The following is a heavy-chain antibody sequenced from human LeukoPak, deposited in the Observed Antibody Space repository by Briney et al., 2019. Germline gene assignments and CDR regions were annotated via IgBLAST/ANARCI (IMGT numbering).Heavy chain of an antibody. CDR3: ARSRGIVVVPAAPFDY. J-gene: IGHJ4*02. V-gene: IGHV3-21*01. Sequence: NTGGSLRLYCAASGFTFSSYSMNWVREAPGKGLEGVSSISSSSSYIYYADPVKGRFTISRDNAKNSLYLQMISLRAEGTAVYYCARSRGIVVVPAAPFDYWGQGTLVTVSS. D-gene: IGHD2-2*01. CDR2: ISSSSSYI. CDR1: GFTFSSYS.